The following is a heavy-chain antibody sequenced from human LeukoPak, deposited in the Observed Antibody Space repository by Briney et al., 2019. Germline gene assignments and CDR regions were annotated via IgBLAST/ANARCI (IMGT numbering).Heavy chain of an antibody. D-gene: IGHD3-10*01. V-gene: IGHV4-59*08. J-gene: IGHJ6*02. Sequence: SETLSLTCTVSGGSISGYYWSWIRLPLGKGLEWIAYIHYSGTTNYNPSLRSRVTISVDTSKNQFSLKVNSVTATDTAVYFCARHDSYALGSHPLDVWGQGTTVIVSS. CDR1: GGSISGYY. CDR2: IHYSGTT. CDR3: ARHDSYALGSHPLDV.